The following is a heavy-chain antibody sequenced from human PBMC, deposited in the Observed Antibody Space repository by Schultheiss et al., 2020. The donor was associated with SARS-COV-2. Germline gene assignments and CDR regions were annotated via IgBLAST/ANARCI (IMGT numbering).Heavy chain of an antibody. CDR3: ARGFSSSWYAGMDV. D-gene: IGHD6-13*01. CDR2: INHSGST. V-gene: IGHV4-34*01. CDR1: GGSFSGYY. J-gene: IGHJ6*02. Sequence: SETLSLTCAVYGGSFSGYYWSWIRQPPGKGLEWIGEINHSGSTNYNPSLKSRVTISVDKSKNQFSLKLSSVTAADTAVYYCARGFSSSWYAGMDVWGQGTTVTVSS.